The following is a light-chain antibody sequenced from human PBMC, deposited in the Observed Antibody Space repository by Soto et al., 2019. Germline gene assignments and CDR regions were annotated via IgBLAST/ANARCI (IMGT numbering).Light chain of an antibody. CDR3: LQDYSYPRT. CDR1: QGIRNE. J-gene: IGKJ1*01. CDR2: ASS. Sequence: AIQMTQSPSCLSASVGDRVTITCRASQGIRNELAWYQQRPGRAPNLLIYASSNLQTGVPSRFRGSGSGTDFTLTISSLQPEDFATYYCLQDYSYPRTFGQGTKVEV. V-gene: IGKV1-6*01.